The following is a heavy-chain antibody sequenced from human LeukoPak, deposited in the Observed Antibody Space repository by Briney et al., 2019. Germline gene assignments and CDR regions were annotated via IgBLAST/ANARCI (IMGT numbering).Heavy chain of an antibody. V-gene: IGHV3-9*03. CDR3: VKDESFAATGIYAY. Sequence: PGGSLRLSCAASGFTFDDCAMHWVRQAPGKGLEWVSGISWNGGSVGYADSVKGRFTISRDNAKNSLYLQMNSLRAEDMALYFCVKDESFAATGIYAYWGQGTLVTVSS. CDR2: ISWNGGSV. J-gene: IGHJ4*02. D-gene: IGHD6-13*01. CDR1: GFTFDDCA.